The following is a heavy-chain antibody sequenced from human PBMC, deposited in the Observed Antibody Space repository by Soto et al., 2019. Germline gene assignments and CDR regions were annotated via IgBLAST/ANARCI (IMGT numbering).Heavy chain of an antibody. D-gene: IGHD1-26*01. Sequence: PGGSLRLSCAASGFTFSSYWLSWVRQAPGKGLEWVANIKQDGGEKNYVDSVKGRFTISRDNAKKSLYLQMNSLRADDTAVYYCGRDLRDWDSGSYSYDYWGQGT. CDR3: GRDLRDWDSGSYSYDY. J-gene: IGHJ4*02. CDR1: GFTFSSYW. V-gene: IGHV3-7*04. CDR2: IKQDGGEK.